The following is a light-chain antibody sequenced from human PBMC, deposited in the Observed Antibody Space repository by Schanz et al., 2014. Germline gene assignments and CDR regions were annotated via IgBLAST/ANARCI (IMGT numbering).Light chain of an antibody. CDR2: AAS. CDR3: VQDYNSWT. CDR1: QGIRND. J-gene: IGKJ1*01. Sequence: AIQMTQSPSSLSASVGDRVTITCRASQGIRNDVGWYLQKPGKAPKLLIYAASSLQSGVPSRFSGSGSGTDFTLTISRLQPEDFATYYCVQDYNSWTFGQGTKVEIK. V-gene: IGKV1-6*01.